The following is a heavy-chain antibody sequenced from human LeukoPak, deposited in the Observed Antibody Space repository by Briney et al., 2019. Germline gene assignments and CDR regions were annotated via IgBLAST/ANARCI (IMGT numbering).Heavy chain of an antibody. CDR2: IYPGDSDT. CDR1: GYSFTSYW. Sequence: GESLKISYRASGYSFTSYWIGWVRQMPGKGLEWMGIIYPGDSDTRYSPSFQGQVTISADKSISTAYLQWSSLKTSDTAMYYCARQDCSSTSCYFHWFDPWGQGTLVTVSS. J-gene: IGHJ5*02. D-gene: IGHD2-2*01. CDR3: ARQDCSSTSCYFHWFDP. V-gene: IGHV5-51*01.